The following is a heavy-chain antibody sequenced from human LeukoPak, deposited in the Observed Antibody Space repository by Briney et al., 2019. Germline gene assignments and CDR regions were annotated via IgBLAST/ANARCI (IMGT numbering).Heavy chain of an antibody. CDR3: ARVRITMVRGVALDY. CDR2: IKQDGSER. V-gene: IGHV3-7*03. Sequence: GGSLRLSYAASGFTSSSYWMSWVRQAPGKGLEWVANIKQDGSERYYVDSVKGRFTISRDNAENSLYLQMNSLRAEDTAVYYCARVRITMVRGVALDYWGQGTLVTVSS. D-gene: IGHD3-10*01. J-gene: IGHJ4*02. CDR1: GFTSSSYW.